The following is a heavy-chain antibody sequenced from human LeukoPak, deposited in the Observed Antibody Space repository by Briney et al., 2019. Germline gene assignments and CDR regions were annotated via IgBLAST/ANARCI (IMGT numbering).Heavy chain of an antibody. D-gene: IGHD2-15*01. Sequence: PGGSLRLSCAASGFTFSSYGMHWVRQAPGKGLEWVAVISYDGSNKYYADSVKGRFTISRDNAKNSLYLQMNSLRAEDTALYYCAKAHGYWYFDLWGRGTLVTVSS. V-gene: IGHV3-30*18. J-gene: IGHJ2*01. CDR1: GFTFSSYG. CDR2: ISYDGSNK. CDR3: AKAHGYWYFDL.